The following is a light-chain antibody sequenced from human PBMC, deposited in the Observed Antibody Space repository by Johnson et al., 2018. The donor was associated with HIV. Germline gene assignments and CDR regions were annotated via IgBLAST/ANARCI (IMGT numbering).Light chain of an antibody. CDR1: SSNVGSSF. Sequence: QSVLTQPPSVSAAPGQTVTISCSGSSSNVGSSFVSWYQQLPGTAPKLLIYDNNKRPSGIPDRFSGSKSGTSATLGITGLQTGDEAYYYCGTWDSSLSAYVFGAGTKVTVL. CDR2: DNN. V-gene: IGLV1-51*01. CDR3: GTWDSSLSAYV. J-gene: IGLJ1*01.